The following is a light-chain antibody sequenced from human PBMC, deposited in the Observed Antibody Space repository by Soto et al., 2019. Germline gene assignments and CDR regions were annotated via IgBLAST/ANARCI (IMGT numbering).Light chain of an antibody. V-gene: IGKV3-15*01. CDR3: QQYNNLPPWT. CDR2: DAS. CDR1: LSVSRN. J-gene: IGKJ1*01. Sequence: EVVRTQSPAFVSVSPVDRVTISCRASLSVSRNLPWYQQTPGRAPRLLIVDASGRATGVPARFSGSGSGTEFTLTIRGLQSEDAAVYYCQQYNNLPPWTFGQGTKVEIK.